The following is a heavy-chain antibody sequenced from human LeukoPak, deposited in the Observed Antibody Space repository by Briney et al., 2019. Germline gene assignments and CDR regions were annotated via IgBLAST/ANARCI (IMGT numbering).Heavy chain of an antibody. CDR2: ISSSSSYI. Sequence: GGSLRLSCAASGFTFSSYSMNWVRQAPGKGLEWVSSISSSSSYIYYADSVKGRFTISRDNAKSSLYLQMNSLRAEDTAVYYCARDVVITIFGVDYFDYWGQGTLVTVSS. D-gene: IGHD3-3*01. CDR3: ARDVVITIFGVDYFDY. CDR1: GFTFSSYS. V-gene: IGHV3-21*01. J-gene: IGHJ4*02.